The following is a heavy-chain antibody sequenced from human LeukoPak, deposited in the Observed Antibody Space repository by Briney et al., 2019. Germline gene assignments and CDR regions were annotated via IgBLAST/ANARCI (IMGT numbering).Heavy chain of an antibody. CDR2: IWYDGTNK. D-gene: IGHD5-24*01. CDR3: ARRDGYDFDY. J-gene: IGHJ4*02. Sequence: GRSLRLSCAACGFTFSSYGMHWVRQAPGKGLEWVAVIWYDGTNKYYADSVKGRFTISRDNSKNTLYLQMNSLSAEDTAVYYCARRDGYDFDYWGQGTLVTVSS. CDR1: GFTFSSYG. V-gene: IGHV3-33*01.